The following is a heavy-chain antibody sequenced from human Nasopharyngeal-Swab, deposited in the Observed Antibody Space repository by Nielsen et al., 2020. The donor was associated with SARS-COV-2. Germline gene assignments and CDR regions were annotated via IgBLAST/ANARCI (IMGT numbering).Heavy chain of an antibody. CDR1: GFTVSAFG. Sequence: GESLKISCAASGFTVSAFGMHWVRQAPGEVLEWVAHISYDGHTQYYSDSVTGRFTISRDNSKNTLDLQMNSLRPEDTAVYYCARLLELPDYWGQGTLVTVSS. D-gene: IGHD1-7*01. CDR2: ISYDGHTQ. V-gene: IGHV3-30*03. J-gene: IGHJ4*02. CDR3: ARLLELPDY.